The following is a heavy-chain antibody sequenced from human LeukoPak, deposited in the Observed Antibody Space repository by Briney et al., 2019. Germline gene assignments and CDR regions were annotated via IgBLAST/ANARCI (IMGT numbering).Heavy chain of an antibody. CDR2: VSINGRT. J-gene: IGHJ4*02. D-gene: IGHD6-19*01. CDR1: DGSISGNY. V-gene: IGHV4-4*07. CDR3: ARGAGGGWVDY. Sequence: SETLSLTCTVSDGSISGNYWSWIRQPAGKGLEWIGRVSINGRTNYNPSLQSRVTISLNTSKNQFSLKLSSVTAADTAVYYCARGAGGGWVDYWGQGTLVTVSS.